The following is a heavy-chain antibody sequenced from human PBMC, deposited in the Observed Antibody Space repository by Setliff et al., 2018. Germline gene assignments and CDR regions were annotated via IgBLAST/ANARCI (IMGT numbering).Heavy chain of an antibody. D-gene: IGHD2-21*02. V-gene: IGHV4-34*01. CDR2: INHSGST. CDR1: GESFSGHY. Sequence: PSETLSLTCAVYGESFSGHYWSWIRQPPGKGLEWIGEINHSGSTNYNPSFKSRVTISVDTSKNQFSLKLSSVAAADTAVYYCARGFDVCGGGACYTDGPYYFDYWGLGTLVTVSS. CDR3: ARGFDVCGGGACYTDGPYYFDY. J-gene: IGHJ4*02.